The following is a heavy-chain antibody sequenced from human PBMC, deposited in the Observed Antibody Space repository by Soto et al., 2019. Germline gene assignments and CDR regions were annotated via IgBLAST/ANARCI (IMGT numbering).Heavy chain of an antibody. CDR1: GGSISISSYY. V-gene: IGHV4-39*01. Sequence: PSDTLSLTCTVSGGSISISSYYWGRILHPPGKGLEWIGSIYYSGSTYYNPSLKSRVTISVDTSKNQFSLKLSSVTAEDTAVYYCARVTYDGLTAYSYYFDYWGQGTLVTVSS. CDR3: ARVTYDGLTAYSYYFDY. CDR2: IYYSGST. D-gene: IGHD3-9*01. J-gene: IGHJ4*02.